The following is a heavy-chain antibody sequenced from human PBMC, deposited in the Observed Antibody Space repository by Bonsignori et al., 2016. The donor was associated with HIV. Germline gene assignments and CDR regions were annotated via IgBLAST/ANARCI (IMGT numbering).Heavy chain of an antibody. V-gene: IGHV4-38-2*02. D-gene: IGHD3-16*01. CDR3: ARDFKLHWGTPPWYFDL. CDR1: GSSIATDYY. CDR2: VYQSGTT. Sequence: QVQLQESGPGLVEPSETLSLTCTVSGSSIATDYYWAWVRQTPWKGLEWIGSVYQSGTTYINPSLKGRATISVDTSNNKFSLRMTSVTVEDAAVYYCARDFKLHWGTPPWYFDLWGRGTLVHCLL. J-gene: IGHJ2*01.